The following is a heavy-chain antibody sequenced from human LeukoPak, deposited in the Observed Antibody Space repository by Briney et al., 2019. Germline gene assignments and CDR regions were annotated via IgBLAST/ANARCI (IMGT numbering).Heavy chain of an antibody. CDR1: GGSISSHY. J-gene: IGHJ3*02. Sequence: SETLSLTCTVSGGSISSHYWTWIRQPPGKGLEWIGYIYYSGSTNYNPSLKSRVTISVDTSKNQFSLKLSSETAADTAVYYCAREGYYYDSSGYHDAFNIWGQGTMVTVSS. V-gene: IGHV4-59*11. D-gene: IGHD3-22*01. CDR3: AREGYYYDSSGYHDAFNI. CDR2: IYYSGST.